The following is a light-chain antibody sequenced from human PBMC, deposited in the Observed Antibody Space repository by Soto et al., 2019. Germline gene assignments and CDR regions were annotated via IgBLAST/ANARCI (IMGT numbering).Light chain of an antibody. CDR3: QQYSSHST. CDR1: QSTSSY. V-gene: IGKV1-5*03. CDR2: HAS. Sequence: DIQMTQSPSTLSASLGDRVTITCRSSQSTSSYLAWYQQQPGKAPKLLIYHASSLENGVPSRFSGSGSGTESSLTISSLQPDDFATYYCQQYSSHSTFGQGTKVDI. J-gene: IGKJ1*01.